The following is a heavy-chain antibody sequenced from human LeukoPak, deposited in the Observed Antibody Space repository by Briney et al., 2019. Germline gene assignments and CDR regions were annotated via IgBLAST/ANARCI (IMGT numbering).Heavy chain of an antibody. D-gene: IGHD1-14*01. V-gene: IGHV1-18*04. J-gene: IGHJ6*02. CDR3: ARGRNRGYGMDV. Sequence: ASVKVSCKASGYTFTGYYMHWERQAPGQGLEWMGWISAYNGNTNYAQKLQGRVTMTTDTSTSTAYMELRSLRSDDTAVYYCARGRNRGYGMDVWGQGTTVTVSS. CDR1: GYTFTGYY. CDR2: ISAYNGNT.